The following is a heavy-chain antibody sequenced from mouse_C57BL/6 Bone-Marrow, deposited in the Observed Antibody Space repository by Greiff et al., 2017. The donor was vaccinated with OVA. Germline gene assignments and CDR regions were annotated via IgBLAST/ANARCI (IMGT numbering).Heavy chain of an antibody. CDR1: GFSFNTYA. J-gene: IGHJ2*01. CDR2: IRSKSNNYAT. V-gene: IGHV10-1*01. Sequence: EVQGVESGGGLVQPKGSLKLSCAASGFSFNTYAMNWVRQAPGKGLEWVARIRSKSNNYATYYADSVKDRFTISRDDSESMLYLQMNNLKTEDTAMYYCVRHKAYYSIFDYWGQGTTLTVSS. CDR3: VRHKAYYSIFDY. D-gene: IGHD2-5*01.